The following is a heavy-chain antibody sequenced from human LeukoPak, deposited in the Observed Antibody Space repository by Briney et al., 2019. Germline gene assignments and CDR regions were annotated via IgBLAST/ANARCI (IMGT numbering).Heavy chain of an antibody. Sequence: ASVKVSCKASGYTSTSYGISWVRQAPGQGLEWMGWISAYNGNTNYAQKLQGRVTMTTDASTSTAYMELRSLRSDDTAVYYCARDRLVAARRYFDYWGQGTLVTVSS. CDR2: ISAYNGNT. J-gene: IGHJ4*02. CDR3: ARDRLVAARRYFDY. CDR1: GYTSTSYG. V-gene: IGHV1-18*01. D-gene: IGHD6-6*01.